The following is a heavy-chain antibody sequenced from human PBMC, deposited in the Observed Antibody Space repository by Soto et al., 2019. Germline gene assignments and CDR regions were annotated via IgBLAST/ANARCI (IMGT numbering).Heavy chain of an antibody. CDR2: AFDSGGS. D-gene: IGHD5-12*01. CDR3: ARSPSGYDYLDH. Sequence: QVQLQESGPGLVKPSETLSLICTVSGGSITSYYWSWIRQPPGKGLEWIGYAFDSGGSNYNPSLRSRVTISEDTSKNQISLKLTSVTTADAAVYYCARSPSGYDYLDHWGQGTLVTVSS. J-gene: IGHJ4*02. V-gene: IGHV4-59*01. CDR1: GGSITSYY.